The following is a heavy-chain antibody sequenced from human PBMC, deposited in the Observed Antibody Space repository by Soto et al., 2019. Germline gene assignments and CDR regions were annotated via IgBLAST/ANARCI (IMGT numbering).Heavy chain of an antibody. CDR1: GGSFSGYY. CDR3: ARRYVGYGYAFDY. J-gene: IGHJ4*02. CDR2: INHSGST. D-gene: IGHD5-18*01. Sequence: TETLSLTCAVYGGSFSGYYWSWIRQPPGKGLEWIGEINHSGSTNYNPSLKSRVTISVDTSKNQFSLKLSSVTAADTAVYYCARRYVGYGYAFDYWGQGTLVTVS. V-gene: IGHV4-34*01.